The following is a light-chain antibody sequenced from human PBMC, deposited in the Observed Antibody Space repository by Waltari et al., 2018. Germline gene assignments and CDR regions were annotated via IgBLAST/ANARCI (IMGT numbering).Light chain of an antibody. CDR3: AAWDDSLSAVYV. CDR1: SSNIGSNT. CDR2: TND. V-gene: IGLV1-44*01. Sequence: QSVLTQPPSTSGTPGQRVTISCSGSSSNIGSNTVNWYQQLPGTAPKLLIFTNDQRPSGVPDRFSGSKSGTSASLAISGLQSEDEAEYYCAAWDDSLSAVYVFGTGTKVTVL. J-gene: IGLJ1*01.